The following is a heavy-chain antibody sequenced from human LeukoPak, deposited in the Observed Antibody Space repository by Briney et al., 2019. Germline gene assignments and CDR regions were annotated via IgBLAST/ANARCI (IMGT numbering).Heavy chain of an antibody. CDR3: ARDRFLWGLGNWFDL. Sequence: ASVKVSCKTSGYTFTNYGISWVRQAPGQGLEWMGWVSTSNLHTNYAPKFRGRVIMTIDTSTTTAYLEMRSLTSDDTAVYYCARDRFLWGLGNWFDLWGQGTLVTVTS. J-gene: IGHJ5*02. V-gene: IGHV1-18*01. CDR2: VSTSNLHT. CDR1: GYTFTNYG. D-gene: IGHD3-3*01.